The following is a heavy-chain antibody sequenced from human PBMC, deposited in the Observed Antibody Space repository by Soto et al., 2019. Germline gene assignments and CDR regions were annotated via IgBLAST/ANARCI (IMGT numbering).Heavy chain of an antibody. V-gene: IGHV3-9*01. CDR1: GFTFDDYA. CDR2: ISWNSGSI. CDR3: AKASGYSFDY. Sequence: GGSLRLSCAASGFTFDDYAMHWVRQAPGKGLEWVSGISWNSGSIGYADSVKGRFTISRDNAKNSLYLQMNSLRAEDTALYYCAKASGYSFDYWGQGTLVTVSS. J-gene: IGHJ4*02. D-gene: IGHD3-10*01.